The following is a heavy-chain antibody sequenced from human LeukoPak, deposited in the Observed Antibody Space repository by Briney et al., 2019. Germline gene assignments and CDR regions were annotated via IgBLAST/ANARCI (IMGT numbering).Heavy chain of an antibody. CDR3: ARETFGSGSYPDF. D-gene: IGHD3-10*01. V-gene: IGHV3-33*01. CDR2: IWHDGSHK. Sequence: GGSLRLSCAAPGFAFNTYAMHWVRQAPGQGLEWVALIWHDGSHKFYSNSVRGQFTISRDNSKNTVSLQMNNLRLEDTAVYYCARETFGSGSYPDFWGQGTLVTVSS. J-gene: IGHJ4*02. CDR1: GFAFNTYA.